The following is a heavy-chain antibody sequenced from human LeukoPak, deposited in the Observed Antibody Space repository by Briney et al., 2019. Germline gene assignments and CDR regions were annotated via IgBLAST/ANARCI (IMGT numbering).Heavy chain of an antibody. J-gene: IGHJ6*02. V-gene: IGHV3-53*01. CDR3: ARGVGGRHVLRYFDWLVGGMDV. CDR1: GFTVSSNY. D-gene: IGHD3-9*01. Sequence: GGSLRLSCAASGFTVSSNYMSWVRQAPGKGLEWVSVIYSGGSTYYADSVKARFSNSRDNSKNALYLQMHCLRAEDTAVYYWARGVGGRHVLRYFDWLVGGMDVWGQGTTVTVSS. CDR2: IYSGGST.